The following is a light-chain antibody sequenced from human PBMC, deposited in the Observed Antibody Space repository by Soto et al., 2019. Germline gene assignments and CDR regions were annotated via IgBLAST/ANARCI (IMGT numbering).Light chain of an antibody. CDR1: QSVSSY. J-gene: IGKJ4*01. V-gene: IGKV3-11*01. CDR3: QQRSNWPGGP. CDR2: DAS. Sequence: EIVLTQSPATLSLSPGERATLSCRASQSVSSYLAWYQQKPGQAPRLLIYDASNRATGIPARFSGSGSGTDFTLTISSLEPEDFAVYYCQQRSNWPGGPFGGGTKVEIK.